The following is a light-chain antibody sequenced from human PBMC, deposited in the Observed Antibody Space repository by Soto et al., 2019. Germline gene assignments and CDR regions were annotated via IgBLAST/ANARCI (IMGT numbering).Light chain of an antibody. CDR2: AAS. J-gene: IGKJ4*01. CDR1: QGSSSS. CDR3: QQANSFPLT. Sequence: DIQMTQSPSSVSASVGDRVTITCRASQGSSSSLAWYQQKPGKAPNLLIYAASSLQSGVPSRCSGSGSGTDFTLTVSSLQPEDSATYYCQQANSFPLTFGGGTKVDIK. V-gene: IGKV1D-12*01.